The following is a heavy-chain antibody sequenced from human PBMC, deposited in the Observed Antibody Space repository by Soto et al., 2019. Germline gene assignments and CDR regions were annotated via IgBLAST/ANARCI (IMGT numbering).Heavy chain of an antibody. D-gene: IGHD3-3*01. CDR1: GASVNSDKYY. CDR3: ERGVLRFLQWFDR. CDR2: VYYSGST. Sequence: XATLSLPFTVSGASVNSDKYYWSWIRQPPGKGLEWIGYVYYSGSTYYNHSLKSRATISLDTYKNQFSLKMTYLTSAETYLSYCERGVLRFLQWFDRCGKGTLVTVSS. V-gene: IGHV4-61*01. J-gene: IGHJ5*02.